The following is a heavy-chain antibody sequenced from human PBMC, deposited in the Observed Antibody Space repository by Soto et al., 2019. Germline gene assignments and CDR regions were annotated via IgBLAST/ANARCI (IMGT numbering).Heavy chain of an antibody. CDR3: VRDGTKTLRDWFDP. D-gene: IGHD1-1*01. V-gene: IGHV4-4*07. J-gene: IGHJ5*02. CDR1: GATISGFY. Sequence: SETLSLTCTVSGATISGFYWSWIRKSAGKGLEWIGRIYATGTTDYNPSLKSRVMMSVDTSKKQFSLKLRSVTAADTAVYYCVRDGTKTLRDWFDPWGQG. CDR2: IYATGTT.